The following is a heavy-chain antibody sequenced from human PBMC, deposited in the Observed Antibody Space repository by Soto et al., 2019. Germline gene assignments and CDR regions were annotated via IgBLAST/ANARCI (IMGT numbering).Heavy chain of an antibody. D-gene: IGHD2-15*01. CDR1: GYTFTTYY. V-gene: IGHV1-46*01. J-gene: IGHJ4*02. CDR2: INPNGGST. CDR3: ARAGYCSGGTCFPGNFDY. Sequence: QVQLVQSGAEVKRPGASVKVSCKASGYTFTTYYMHWVRQAPGQGLEWLGIINPNGGSTTYAQKFQGRVTMTRDTSTSTVYLALSSLRSEDTAVYYCARAGYCSGGTCFPGNFDYWGQGTLVTVSA.